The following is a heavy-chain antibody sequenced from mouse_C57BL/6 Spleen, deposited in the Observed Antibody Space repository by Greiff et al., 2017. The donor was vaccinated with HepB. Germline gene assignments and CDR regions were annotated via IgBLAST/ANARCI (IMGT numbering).Heavy chain of an antibody. CDR2: ISYDGSN. CDR3: ARRGYSVYAMDY. Sequence: ESGPGLVKPSQSLSLTCSVTGYSITSGYYWNWIRQFPGNKLEWMGYISYDGSNNYNPSLKNRISITRDTSKNQFFLKLNSVTTEDTATYYCARRGYSVYAMDYWGQGTSVTVSS. D-gene: IGHD2-12*01. CDR1: GYSITSGYY. J-gene: IGHJ4*01. V-gene: IGHV3-6*01.